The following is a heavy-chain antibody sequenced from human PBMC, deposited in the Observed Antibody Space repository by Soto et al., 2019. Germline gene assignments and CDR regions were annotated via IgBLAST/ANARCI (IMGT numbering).Heavy chain of an antibody. J-gene: IGHJ4*02. CDR1: GFTFSSYA. V-gene: IGHV3-64D*06. CDR2: ISSSGVPT. CDR3: VKDRWIDY. Sequence: LRLSCSVSGFTFSSYAIHWVRQAPGKGLQYVSSISSSGVPTYYADSVKGRFTISRDNSQNTLYLQMSSLRLEDTAVYYCVKDRWIDYWGQGILVTVSS. D-gene: IGHD2-15*01.